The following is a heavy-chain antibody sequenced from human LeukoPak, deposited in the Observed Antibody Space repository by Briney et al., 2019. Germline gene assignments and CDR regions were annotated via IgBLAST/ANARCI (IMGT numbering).Heavy chain of an antibody. Sequence: GGSLRLSCAASGFTFSSYAMHWVRQAPGKGLEWVAVISYDGSNKYYADSVKGRFTISRDNSRNTLYLQMNSLRAEDTAVYYCARDTNPYYYYYMDVWGKGTTVTVSS. D-gene: IGHD2-2*01. CDR2: ISYDGSNK. CDR3: ARDTNPYYYYYMDV. J-gene: IGHJ6*03. V-gene: IGHV3-30-3*01. CDR1: GFTFSSYA.